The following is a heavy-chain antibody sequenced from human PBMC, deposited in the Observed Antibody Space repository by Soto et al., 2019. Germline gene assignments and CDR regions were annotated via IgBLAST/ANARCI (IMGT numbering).Heavy chain of an antibody. J-gene: IGHJ6*02. CDR1: GFTFSSYG. CDR3: ARARLQYSSGWFLNYYYGMDV. D-gene: IGHD6-19*01. CDR2: IWYDGSNK. Sequence: SLRLSCAASGFTFSSYGMHWVRQAPGKGLEWVAVIWYDGSNKYYADSVKGRFTISRDNSKNTLYLQMNSLRAEDTAVYYCARARLQYSSGWFLNYYYGMDVWGQGTTVTVSS. V-gene: IGHV3-33*01.